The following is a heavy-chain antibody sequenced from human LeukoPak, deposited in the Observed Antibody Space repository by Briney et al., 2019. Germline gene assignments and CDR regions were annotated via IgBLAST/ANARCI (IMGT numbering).Heavy chain of an antibody. D-gene: IGHD3-22*01. CDR3: ATSGVAYDSNGYYYDY. V-gene: IGHV3-30-3*01. Sequence: TGGSLRLSCAASGFSFDDYDMSWGRQAPGKGLEWVAVISYDGSNKYYADSVKGRFTISRDNSKNTPYLQMNSLRAEDTAVYYCATSGVAYDSNGYYYDYWGQGTLVTVSS. CDR2: ISYDGSNK. J-gene: IGHJ4*02. CDR1: GFSFDDYD.